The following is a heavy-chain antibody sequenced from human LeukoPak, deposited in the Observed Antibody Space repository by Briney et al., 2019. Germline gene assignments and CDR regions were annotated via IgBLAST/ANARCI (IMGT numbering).Heavy chain of an antibody. D-gene: IGHD3-16*02. Sequence: GASVALSFKSSGYSFSDYSMNWVRQAPGPGLEWVGWINTYTGDPIYARDFQGRFVLSVDKSVNTAYLEIASLQTEDTAVYYCARSSRGVIALLASWGQGTLVTVSS. V-gene: IGHV7-4-1*01. CDR3: ARSSRGVIALLAS. J-gene: IGHJ5*01. CDR2: INTYTGDP. CDR1: GYSFSDYS.